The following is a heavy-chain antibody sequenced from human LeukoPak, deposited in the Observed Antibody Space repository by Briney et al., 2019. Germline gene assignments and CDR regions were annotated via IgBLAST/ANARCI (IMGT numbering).Heavy chain of an antibody. CDR1: GASVNSGNYY. D-gene: IGHD1-26*01. CDR3: TRGGELMNF. V-gene: IGHV4-61*02. CDR2: IYTSGNT. Sequence: SETLSLTCTVSGASVNSGNYYWTWIRQPAGKRLEWIGRIYTSGNTNYNPSLKSRVTISIDASKNQFSLRLSSVTAADTAVYHCTRGGELMNFWGQGTLVTVSS. J-gene: IGHJ4*02.